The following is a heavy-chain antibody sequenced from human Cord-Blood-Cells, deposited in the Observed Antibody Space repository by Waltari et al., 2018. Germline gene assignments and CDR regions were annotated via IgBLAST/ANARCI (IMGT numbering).Heavy chain of an antibody. V-gene: IGHV3-33*01. CDR1: GFTFSSYG. CDR3: ARELDDDAFDI. CDR2: IGYDGSNK. Sequence: QVQLVESGGGVVQPGRSLRLSCAASGFTFSSYGMHWVRKAPGKGLEWGAVIGYDGSNKYYADSVKGRFTISRDNSKNTMYLQMNSLRAEDTAVYYCARELDDDAFDIWGQGTMVTVSS. J-gene: IGHJ3*02. D-gene: IGHD1-1*01.